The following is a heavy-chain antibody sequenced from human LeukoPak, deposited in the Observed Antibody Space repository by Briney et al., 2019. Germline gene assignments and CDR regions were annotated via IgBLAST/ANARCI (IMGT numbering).Heavy chain of an antibody. Sequence: ASVKVSCKASGYTFTGYYMHWVRQAPGQGLEWMGWINPNSGGTNYAQKFQGWVTMTRDTSISTAYMELSRLRSDDTAVYYCARGSQYCSGGSCYSNAFDIWGQGTMVTVSS. CDR1: GYTFTGYY. D-gene: IGHD2-15*01. J-gene: IGHJ3*02. V-gene: IGHV1-2*04. CDR3: ARGSQYCSGGSCYSNAFDI. CDR2: INPNSGGT.